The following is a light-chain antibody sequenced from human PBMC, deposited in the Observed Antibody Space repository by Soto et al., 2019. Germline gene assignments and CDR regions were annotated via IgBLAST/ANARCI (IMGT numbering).Light chain of an antibody. V-gene: IGKV3-15*01. Sequence: EIVMTQPPATLSVSPGERATLSCRASQSISSNLAWYQQKPGQAPRLLIYGASTRATGIPARFSGSGSGTEFTLTISSLQSEDFAVYYCQQYSISPYTFGQGTKLEIK. J-gene: IGKJ2*01. CDR1: QSISSN. CDR2: GAS. CDR3: QQYSISPYT.